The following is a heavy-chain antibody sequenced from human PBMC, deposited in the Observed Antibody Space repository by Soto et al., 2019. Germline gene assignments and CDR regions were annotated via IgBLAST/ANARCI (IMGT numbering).Heavy chain of an antibody. Sequence: PSETLSLTCSVSGGSVTLTSYYWGWIRQPPGKGLEWSGNVYYSGSTNDNPSLKSRVTISVDTSKNQFSLSLKSVTAADTAVYYCASDYSGYSADPEYYGVEVWGQGTTVTVSS. V-gene: IGHV4-39*01. CDR3: ASDYSGYSADPEYYGVEV. CDR1: GGSVTLTSYY. J-gene: IGHJ6*02. CDR2: VYYSGST. D-gene: IGHD3-22*01.